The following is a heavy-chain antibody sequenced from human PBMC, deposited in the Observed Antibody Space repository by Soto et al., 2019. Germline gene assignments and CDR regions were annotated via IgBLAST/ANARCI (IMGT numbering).Heavy chain of an antibody. CDR3: AKRLYSGSSGDFYDY. CDR2: ICGSGRTT. CDR1: AFTFNNYA. V-gene: IGHV3-23*01. Sequence: EVQLLESGGGLVQPGGSLSLSCAASAFTFNNYAMSWVRQAPGKGLEWVSGICGSGRTTYYADSVKGRFTISRDNSNNTLFLQMTSLRAEDTAVYYCAKRLYSGSSGDFYDYWGQGTLVTFSS. D-gene: IGHD3-22*01. J-gene: IGHJ4*02.